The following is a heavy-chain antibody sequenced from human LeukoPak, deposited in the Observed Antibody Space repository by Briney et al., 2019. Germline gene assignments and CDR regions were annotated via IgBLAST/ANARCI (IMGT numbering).Heavy chain of an antibody. V-gene: IGHV1-18*01. J-gene: IGHJ4*02. Sequence: ASVKVSCKASGYTFTSYGTSWVRQAPGQGLEWMGWISAYDGNTNYAQKLQGRVTMTTDTSTSTAYMELRSLRSDDTAVYYCASSTAYYSNYWGDFDYWGQGTLVTVSS. CDR1: GYTFTSYG. D-gene: IGHD2/OR15-2a*01. CDR3: ASSTAYYSNYWGDFDY. CDR2: ISAYDGNT.